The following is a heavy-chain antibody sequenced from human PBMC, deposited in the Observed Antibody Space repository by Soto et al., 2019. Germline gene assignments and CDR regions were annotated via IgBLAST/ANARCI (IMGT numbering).Heavy chain of an antibody. CDR1: GGSITSSSYY. J-gene: IGHJ4*02. D-gene: IGHD3-22*01. CDR3: MLGSGWKDFDY. CDR2: IYYTGST. V-gene: IGHV4-39*01. Sequence: SETLSLTCTVSGGSITSSSYYWGWIRQPPGKGLEWIGSIYYTGSTYYNPSLKSRVTISVDTSKNQFSLKLRSVTAADTAVYYCMLGSGWKDFDYWGQGTLVTAPQ.